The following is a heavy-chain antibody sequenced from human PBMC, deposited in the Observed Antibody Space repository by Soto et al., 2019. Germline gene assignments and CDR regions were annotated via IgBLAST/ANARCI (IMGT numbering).Heavy chain of an antibody. J-gene: IGHJ6*02. CDR2: ISYDGSNK. V-gene: IGHV3-30-3*01. Sequence: QVQLVESGGGVVQPGRSLRLSCAASGFTFSNNAMDWVRQAPGTGLEWVAVISYDGSNKYIAESVKGRFTISRDNSKNTLFLQMNSPRAEDTAVYYCARGTTTSAFSAMDVWGQGTTVTVSS. D-gene: IGHD1-1*01. CDR3: ARGTTTSAFSAMDV. CDR1: GFTFSNNA.